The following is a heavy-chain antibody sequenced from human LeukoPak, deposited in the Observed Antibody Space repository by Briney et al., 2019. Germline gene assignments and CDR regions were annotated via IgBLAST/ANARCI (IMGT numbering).Heavy chain of an antibody. CDR1: RFTFSSYA. CDR2: ISGSGDNN. V-gene: IGHV3-23*01. D-gene: IGHD3-3*01. CDR3: AKDHTIDKWHLTTGLDY. J-gene: IGHJ4*02. Sequence: GVSLRFFCAASRFTFSSYALIWVRQAPGKGLEWVTTISGSGDNNFYANSVKVRFTISRDNTKNTLFLQMRSLRAEDTAIYYCAKDHTIDKWHLTTGLDYWGQGSLVTVSS.